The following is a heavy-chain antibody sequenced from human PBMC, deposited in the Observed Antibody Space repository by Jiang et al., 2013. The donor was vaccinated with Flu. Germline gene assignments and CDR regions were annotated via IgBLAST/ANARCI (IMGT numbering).Heavy chain of an antibody. D-gene: IGHD1-14*01. CDR2: MNPNSGNT. CDR1: GYSFTSYD. J-gene: IGHJ4*02. V-gene: IGHV1-8*01. Sequence: EVKKPGASVKVSCKASGYSFTSYDINWVRQATGQGLEWMGWMNPNSGNTGYAQKFQGRVTMTRNTSISTAYMELSSLRSDDTAVFYCARARRGAAVKKTGSYFDYWGQGTLVTVSS. CDR3: ARARRGAAVKKTGSYFDY.